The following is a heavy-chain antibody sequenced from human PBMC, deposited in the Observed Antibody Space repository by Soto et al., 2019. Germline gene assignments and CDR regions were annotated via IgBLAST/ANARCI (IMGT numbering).Heavy chain of an antibody. J-gene: IGHJ6*03. Sequence: SETLSLTCTVSGGSISSSTYYWGWICQPPGKGLEWIGSVYYSGSTYYNPTLKSRVTVSVDTSKSQFSLRLTSVTAADTAVYYCARGLGDDFWFGYYNYYYYYYMDGRAKRTTVTGSS. V-gene: IGHV4-39*01. D-gene: IGHD3-3*01. CDR2: VYYSGST. CDR1: GGSISSSTYY. CDR3: ARGLGDDFWFGYYNYYYYYYMDG.